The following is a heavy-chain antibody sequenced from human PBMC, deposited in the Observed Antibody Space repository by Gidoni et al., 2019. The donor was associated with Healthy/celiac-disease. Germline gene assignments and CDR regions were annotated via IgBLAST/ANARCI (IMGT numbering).Heavy chain of an antibody. CDR1: GLTSSGSA. Sequence: EVQLVESGGGLVQPGGSLKLPCAASGLTSSGSAWHWVRQASGKGLEWVGRIRSKANSYATAYAASVKGRFTISRDDSKNTAYLQMNSLKTEDTAVYYCTNWNYAYWGQGTLVTVSS. CDR2: IRSKANSYAT. J-gene: IGHJ4*02. CDR3: TNWNYAY. V-gene: IGHV3-73*01. D-gene: IGHD1-7*01.